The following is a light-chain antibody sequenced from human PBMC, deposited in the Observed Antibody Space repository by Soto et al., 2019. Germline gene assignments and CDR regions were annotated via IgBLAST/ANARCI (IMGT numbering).Light chain of an antibody. CDR3: SSYTSSSTWV. CDR1: SSDGGGYNY. CDR2: EVS. V-gene: IGLV2-14*01. Sequence: QSALTQPASVSGSPGQSSTISCTGTSSDGGGYNYVSWYQQHPGKAPKLMIYEVSNRPSGVSNRFSGSKSGNPASLTISGLQAEDVADYYCSSYTSSSTWVFGGGTKVTVL. J-gene: IGLJ3*02.